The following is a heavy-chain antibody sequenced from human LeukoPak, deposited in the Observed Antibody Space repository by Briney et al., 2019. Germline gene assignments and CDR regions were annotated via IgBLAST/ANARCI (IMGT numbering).Heavy chain of an antibody. CDR1: GGSFSGYY. CDR3: AKDDRVAAIPSAEYFQH. V-gene: IGHV4-34*01. D-gene: IGHD2-15*01. CDR2: INHSGST. Sequence: PSETLSLTCAVYGGSFSGYYWSWIRQPPGKGLEWIGEINHSGSTNYNPSLKSRVTISVDTSKNQFSLKLSSVTAADTAVYYCAKDDRVAAIPSAEYFQHWGQGTRVTVSS. J-gene: IGHJ1*01.